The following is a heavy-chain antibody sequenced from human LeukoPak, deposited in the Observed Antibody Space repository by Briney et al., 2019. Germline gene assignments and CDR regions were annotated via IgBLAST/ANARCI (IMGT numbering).Heavy chain of an antibody. D-gene: IGHD2-2*01. J-gene: IGHJ2*01. Sequence: ASVEVSCKASGYTFTSYYMHWVRQAPGQGLEWMGIINPSGGSTSYAQKFQGRVTMTRDTSTSTVYMELSSLRSEDTAVYYCARESQDIVVVPAAPSWYFDLWGRGTLVTVSS. CDR2: INPSGGST. CDR1: GYTFTSYY. CDR3: ARESQDIVVVPAAPSWYFDL. V-gene: IGHV1-46*01.